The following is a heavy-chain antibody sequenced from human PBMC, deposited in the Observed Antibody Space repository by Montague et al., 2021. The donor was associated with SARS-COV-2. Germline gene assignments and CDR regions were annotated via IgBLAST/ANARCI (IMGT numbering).Heavy chain of an antibody. J-gene: IGHJ1*01. CDR2: IYHDGNT. CDR1: GDSIGSSSYY. V-gene: IGHV4-39*01. CDR3: ARGPKMGGRGSNDD. D-gene: IGHD1-1*01. Sequence: SETLSLTCTVSGDSIGSSSYYWGWIRQPPGKGLEWIGSIYHDGNTYYNPSLKTRVSLSIDERKNQFSLKFYSVTDADTAVYSCARGPKMGGRGSNDDWGQGILVTVSS.